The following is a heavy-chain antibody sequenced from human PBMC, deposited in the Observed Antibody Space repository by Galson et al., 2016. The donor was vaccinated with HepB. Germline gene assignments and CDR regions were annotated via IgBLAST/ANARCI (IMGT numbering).Heavy chain of an antibody. D-gene: IGHD1-26*01. Sequence: PALVKPTQTLTLTCTFSGFSLSTSGVGVGWIRQPPGKALEWLALIYWDDDKRSSPSLKSNLTITKDTSKNQVVLTMTNVDTVDTATYYCAHSGVVGVGGWWSSKGSFDYWGQGTLVTVSS. CDR3: AHSGVVGVGGWWSSKGSFDY. V-gene: IGHV2-5*02. CDR1: GFSLSTSGVG. CDR2: IYWDDDK. J-gene: IGHJ4*02.